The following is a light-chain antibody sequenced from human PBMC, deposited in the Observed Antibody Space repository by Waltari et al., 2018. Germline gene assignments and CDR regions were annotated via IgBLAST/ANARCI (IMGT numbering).Light chain of an antibody. V-gene: IGLV1-47*01. CDR1: RSNIDYRF. Sequence: QSVLAQPPSASGTPGQRGTLSCSGRRSNIDYRFCYWYRQFPGTAPKVLIQRNSQRPSGVPDRFSGSKSGTSASLAISGLRPEDEADYYCAAWDGTLSAVAFGGGTKLTVL. CDR2: RNS. J-gene: IGLJ2*01. CDR3: AAWDGTLSAVA.